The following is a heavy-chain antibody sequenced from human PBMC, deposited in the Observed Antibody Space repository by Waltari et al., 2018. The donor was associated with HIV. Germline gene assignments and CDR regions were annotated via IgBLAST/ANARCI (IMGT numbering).Heavy chain of an antibody. CDR1: GGSFSGYY. CDR2: INHSGST. J-gene: IGHJ2*01. Sequence: QVQLQQWGAGLLKPSETLSLTCAVYGGSFSGYYWSWIRQPPGKGLEWIGEINHSGSTNYNPSLKRRVTISVDTSKNQFSLKLSSVTAADTAVYYCARGRRYTYGPGPPFDLWGRGTLVTVSS. V-gene: IGHV4-34*01. CDR3: ARGRRYTYGPGPPFDL. D-gene: IGHD5-18*01.